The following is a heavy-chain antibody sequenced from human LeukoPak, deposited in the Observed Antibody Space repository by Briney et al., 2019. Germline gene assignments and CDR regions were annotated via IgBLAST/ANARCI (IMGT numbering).Heavy chain of an antibody. Sequence: GGSLRLSCAPSGFTFCSYSMNWVRQAPGKGLEWVSYISSSSSTIYYADSVKGRFTISRDNAKNSLYLQLNSLRDEDTAVYYCARAATYYYDSSGYYPYAFDIWGQGTMVTVSS. CDR1: GFTFCSYS. CDR2: ISSSSSTI. D-gene: IGHD3-22*01. CDR3: ARAATYYYDSSGYYPYAFDI. J-gene: IGHJ3*02. V-gene: IGHV3-48*02.